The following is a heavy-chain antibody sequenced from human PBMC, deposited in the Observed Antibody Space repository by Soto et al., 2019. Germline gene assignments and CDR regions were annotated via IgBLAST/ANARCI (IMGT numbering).Heavy chain of an antibody. CDR2: INHSGST. Sequence: SETLSLTCAVYIGSFSGYYWSWIRQPPGRGLEWIGEINHSGSTNFNPSLKSRVTISVDTSKNQFSLKLSSVTAADTAVYYCARVSRDYFYCNMDVWGKGTTVTVSS. V-gene: IGHV4-34*01. CDR1: IGSFSGYY. J-gene: IGHJ6*03. CDR3: ARVSRDYFYCNMDV.